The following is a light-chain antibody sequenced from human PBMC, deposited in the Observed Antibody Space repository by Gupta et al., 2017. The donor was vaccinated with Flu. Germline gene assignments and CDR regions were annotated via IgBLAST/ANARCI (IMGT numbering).Light chain of an antibody. J-gene: IGKJ2*01. CDR3: QHRSSWPYT. V-gene: IGKV3-11*01. Sequence: VLKQSLDTMSLSPGERATLSCRASQSVNTYLAWYQHKPGQSPRLLIYDASKRPTGIPARFSGSGSETDFTLTITSLEPEDFTAVYYCQHRSSWPYTFGQGTKLEIK. CDR2: DAS. CDR1: QSVNTY.